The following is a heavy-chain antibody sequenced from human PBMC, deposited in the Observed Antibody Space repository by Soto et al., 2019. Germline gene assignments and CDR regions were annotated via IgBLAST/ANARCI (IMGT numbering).Heavy chain of an antibody. J-gene: IGHJ4*02. CDR3: TKVAGLYDFWSGPLHFDL. V-gene: IGHV3-9*01. Sequence: EGQLVESGGGFVQPGRSLRLSCAGSGFIFDDFALHWVRQAPGKGLEWVSGISWNSDSIGYADAVKGRFTISRDNAKNSLYLQMNSLRVEDTALYYCTKVAGLYDFWSGPLHFDLWGQGTLVTVSS. CDR2: ISWNSDSI. D-gene: IGHD3-3*01. CDR1: GFIFDDFA.